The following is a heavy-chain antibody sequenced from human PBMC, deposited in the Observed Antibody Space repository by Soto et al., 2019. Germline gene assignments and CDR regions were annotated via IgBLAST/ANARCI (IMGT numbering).Heavy chain of an antibody. D-gene: IGHD6-13*01. J-gene: IGHJ1*01. Sequence: GGSLRLSCAASGFTFSSYSMNWVRQAPGKGLEWVSSISSSSYIYYADSVKGRFTISRDNAKNSLYLQMNSLRAEDTAVYYCARAAMTPGIAAAGGHGEYFQHWGQGTLVTVSS. CDR2: ISSSSYI. V-gene: IGHV3-21*01. CDR3: ARAAMTPGIAAAGGHGEYFQH. CDR1: GFTFSSYS.